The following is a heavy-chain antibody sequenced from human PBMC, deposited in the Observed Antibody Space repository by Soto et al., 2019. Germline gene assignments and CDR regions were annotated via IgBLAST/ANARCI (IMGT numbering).Heavy chain of an antibody. D-gene: IGHD1-1*01. CDR2: ISGSGTST. CDR3: AKSLSGLFSLGDFNY. Sequence: GGSLRVSCAASGCTFSSYAKNWVRQPQGKGLEWVAEISGSGTSTYYAPSVKGRFIISSDSSKNTLYLQMYSLRAEDTAIYYCAKSLSGLFSLGDFNYWGQGALVTVSS. CDR1: GCTFSSYA. V-gene: IGHV3-23*01. J-gene: IGHJ4*02.